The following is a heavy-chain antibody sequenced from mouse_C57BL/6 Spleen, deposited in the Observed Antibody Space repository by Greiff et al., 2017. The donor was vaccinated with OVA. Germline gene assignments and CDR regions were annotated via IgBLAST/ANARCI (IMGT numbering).Heavy chain of an antibody. V-gene: IGHV1-69*01. CDR1: GYTFTSYW. J-gene: IGHJ1*03. CDR2: IDPSDSYT. CDR3: AREGSAYFEV. Sequence: QVQLQQPGAELVMPGASVKLSCKASGYTFTSYWMHWVKQRPGQGLEWIGEIDPSDSYTNYNQKFKGKSTLTVDKSSSTAYMRLSSLTSEDSAVYYCAREGSAYFEVGGTGTTVTVSS.